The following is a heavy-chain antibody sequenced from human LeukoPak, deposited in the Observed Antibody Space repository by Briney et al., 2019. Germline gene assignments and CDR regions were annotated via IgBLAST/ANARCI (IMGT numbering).Heavy chain of an antibody. CDR2: ISSSSSTI. CDR1: GFTFSSYS. Sequence: GGSLRLSCAASGFTFSSYSMNWVRQAPGKGLEWVSYISSSSSTIYYADSVKGRFTISGDNAKNSLYLQMNSLRAEDTAVYYCAKDLLVYSSSWYYFDYWGQGTLVTVSS. J-gene: IGHJ4*02. CDR3: AKDLLVYSSSWYYFDY. V-gene: IGHV3-48*01. D-gene: IGHD6-13*01.